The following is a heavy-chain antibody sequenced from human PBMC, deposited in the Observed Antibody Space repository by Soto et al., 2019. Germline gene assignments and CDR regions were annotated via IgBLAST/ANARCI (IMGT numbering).Heavy chain of an antibody. D-gene: IGHD3-10*01. CDR3: AKDIGYGSGSPEGFDY. V-gene: IGHV3-9*01. Sequence: EVQLVESGGGLVQPGRSMRLSCAASGFTFDDYAMHWVRQAPGKGLEWVSGISWNSGSIDYADSVRGRFTISRDKAKNSLYLQVNSLRAEDTAFYYCAKDIGYGSGSPEGFDYWGQVTLVTVSS. CDR2: ISWNSGSI. J-gene: IGHJ4*02. CDR1: GFTFDDYA.